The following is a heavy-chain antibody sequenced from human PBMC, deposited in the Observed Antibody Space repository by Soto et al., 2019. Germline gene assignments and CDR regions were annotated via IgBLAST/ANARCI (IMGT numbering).Heavy chain of an antibody. CDR1: GYSFTNYW. D-gene: IGHD2-15*01. CDR3: ARSRWTSGYGSGGTCPGAFDI. Sequence: HGESLKISCKGSGYSFTNYWIGWVRQMPGKGLEWMGIIYPGDSDTRYSPSFQGQVTISADKSISTAYLQWSSLRASDTAMYHCARSRWTSGYGSGGTCPGAFDIRGQGTMVTVSS. CDR2: IYPGDSDT. V-gene: IGHV5-51*01. J-gene: IGHJ3*02.